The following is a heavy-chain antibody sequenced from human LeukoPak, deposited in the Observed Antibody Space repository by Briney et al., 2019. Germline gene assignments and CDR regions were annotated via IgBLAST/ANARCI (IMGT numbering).Heavy chain of an antibody. CDR3: ARLTDVNWFDP. Sequence: SETLSLTCTVSGGSIITNYWSWIRQPPGKGLEWIGYIYSSGSTNYNTSLRSRVSISVDTSKNQFSPKLTSVTAADTAVYYCARLTDVNWFDPWGQGTLVTVSS. J-gene: IGHJ5*02. CDR2: IYSSGST. V-gene: IGHV4-4*09. CDR1: GGSIITNY.